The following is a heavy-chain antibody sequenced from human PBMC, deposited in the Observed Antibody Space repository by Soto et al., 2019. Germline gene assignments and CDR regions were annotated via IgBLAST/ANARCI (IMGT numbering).Heavy chain of an antibody. CDR2: IYYSGST. CDR1: GGSISSSSYY. V-gene: IGHV4-39*01. J-gene: IGHJ6*02. Sequence: SSETLSLTCTVSGGSISSSSYYWGWIRQPPGKGLEWIGSIYYSGSTYYNPSLKSRVTISVDTSKNQFSLKLSSVTAADTAVYYCARRRNYYGMDVWGQGTTVTVSS. CDR3: ARRRNYYGMDV.